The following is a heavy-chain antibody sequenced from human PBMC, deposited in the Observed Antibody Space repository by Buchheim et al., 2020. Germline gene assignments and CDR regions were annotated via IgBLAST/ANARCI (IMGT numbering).Heavy chain of an antibody. D-gene: IGHD5-12*01. CDR1: GFTFSNYG. CDR2: MSYDASNK. Sequence: QVQLVESGGGVVQPGRSLRLACAASGFTFSNYGMHWVRQAPGKGLEWVAVMSYDASNKYSADSVKGRFTISRDNSRNTLYLQMNSLRAEDTAVYYCAKDSISGYDWVGSLDVWGQGTT. CDR3: AKDSISGYDWVGSLDV. J-gene: IGHJ6*02. V-gene: IGHV3-30*18.